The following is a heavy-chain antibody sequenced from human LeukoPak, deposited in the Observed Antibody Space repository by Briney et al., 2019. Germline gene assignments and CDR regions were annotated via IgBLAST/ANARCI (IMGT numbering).Heavy chain of an antibody. J-gene: IGHJ4*02. CDR2: ISSSSSYV. Sequence: GGSLRLSCAASGFTFSSYSMNWVRQAPGKGLEWVSSISSSSSYVYYADSVKGRFTISRDNAKNSLYLQMNSLRAEDTAVYYCARDKAYHFLTGDFDCWGQGTLVTVSS. CDR3: ARDKAYHFLTGDFDC. V-gene: IGHV3-21*01. D-gene: IGHD3-9*01. CDR1: GFTFSSYS.